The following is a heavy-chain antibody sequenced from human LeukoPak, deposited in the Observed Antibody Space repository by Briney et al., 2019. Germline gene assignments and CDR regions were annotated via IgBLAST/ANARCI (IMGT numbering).Heavy chain of an antibody. J-gene: IGHJ4*02. D-gene: IGHD6-13*01. CDR3: ARDRPGGSSLDY. CDR1: GGSISSGGYY. V-gene: IGHV4-31*03. Sequence: SETPSLTCTVSGGSISSGGYYWSWIRQHPGKGLEWIGYIYYSGSTYYNPSLKSRVTISVDTSKNQFSLKLSSVTAADTAVYYCARDRPGGSSLDYWGQGTLVTVSS. CDR2: IYYSGST.